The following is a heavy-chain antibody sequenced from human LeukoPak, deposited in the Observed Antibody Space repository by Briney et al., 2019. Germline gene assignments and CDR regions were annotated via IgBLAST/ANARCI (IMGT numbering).Heavy chain of an antibody. D-gene: IGHD6-13*01. CDR2: INHSGST. CDR1: GGSFSGYY. V-gene: IGHV4-34*01. CDR3: VSRGPLAATFDY. Sequence: SETLSLTCAVYGGSFSGYYWSWIRQPPGKGLEWIGEINHSGSTNYNPSLKSRVTISVDTSKNQFSLKLSSVTAADTAVYYCVSRGPLAATFDYWGQGTLVTVSS. J-gene: IGHJ4*02.